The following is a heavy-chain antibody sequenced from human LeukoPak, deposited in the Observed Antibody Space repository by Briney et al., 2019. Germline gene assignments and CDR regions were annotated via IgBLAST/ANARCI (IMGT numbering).Heavy chain of an antibody. CDR3: AKEYIAAAGYYFDY. J-gene: IGHJ4*02. V-gene: IGHV1-2*02. CDR2: IHPNSGGT. CDR1: GYTFTGYY. D-gene: IGHD6-13*01. Sequence: ASVKVSCKASGYTFTGYYMHWVRQAPGQGLEWMGWIHPNSGGTKYAQKFRGRVTMTTDTSIRTAYMELSRLRSDDTAVYYCAKEYIAAAGYYFDYWGQGTLVTVSS.